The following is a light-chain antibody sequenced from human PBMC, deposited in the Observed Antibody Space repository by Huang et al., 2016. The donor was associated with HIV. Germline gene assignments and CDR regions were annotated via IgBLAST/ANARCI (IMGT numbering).Light chain of an antibody. J-gene: IGKJ2*01. CDR2: DAS. CDR3: QQAYT. Sequence: EIVLTQSPGTLSLSPGERVTLSCTASQSVNNNYLAWHHQKPGQAPRLLIYDASSRATGIPDMFSGSGAGTDFTLTISRLEPGDVAVYYCQQAYTFGQGTKLEIK. CDR1: QSVNNNY. V-gene: IGKV3-20*01.